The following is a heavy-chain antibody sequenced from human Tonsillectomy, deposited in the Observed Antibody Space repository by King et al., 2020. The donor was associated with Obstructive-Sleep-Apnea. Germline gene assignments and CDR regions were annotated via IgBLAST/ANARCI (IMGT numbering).Heavy chain of an antibody. V-gene: IGHV3-49*03. D-gene: IGHD3-10*01. J-gene: IGHJ5*02. Sequence: VQLVESGGGLVQPGRSLRLSCIGSGFTFRDYAISWFRQAPGKGREWVGFVRSKPYGETTDYAASVKGRFVIASDDSQSNAYLQMDILKTEDTALYFCSRDGSYGSGTLTNWFDPWGQGTLVTVS. CDR2: VRSKPYGETT. CDR3: SRDGSYGSGTLTNWFDP. CDR1: GFTFRDYA.